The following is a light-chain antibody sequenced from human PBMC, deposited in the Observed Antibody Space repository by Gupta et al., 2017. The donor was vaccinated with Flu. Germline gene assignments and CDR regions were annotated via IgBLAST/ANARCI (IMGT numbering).Light chain of an antibody. CDR1: KSISIY. CDR2: GTS. Sequence: GERVTITCRPIKSISIYLNWYQQKAGKAPKLLIYGTSSLQSGVPSRFSGSGSGTDFTLSISSLQPEDFATYYCQQSYSTPRTFGPGTKVEIK. V-gene: IGKV1-39*01. J-gene: IGKJ1*01. CDR3: QQSYSTPRT.